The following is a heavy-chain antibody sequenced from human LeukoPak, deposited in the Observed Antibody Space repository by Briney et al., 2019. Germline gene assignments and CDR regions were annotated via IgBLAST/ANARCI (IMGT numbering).Heavy chain of an antibody. V-gene: IGHV3-23*01. CDR3: AKDARGYDFWSGPYYYFDY. Sequence: GGSLRLSCAASGFTFSSYAMSWVRQAPGKGLEWVSAISGSGGSTYYADSVKGRFTISRDNSKNTLYLQMNSLRAEDTAVYYCAKDARGYDFWSGPYYYFDYWGQGTLVTVSS. D-gene: IGHD3-3*01. CDR1: GFTFSSYA. J-gene: IGHJ4*02. CDR2: ISGSGGST.